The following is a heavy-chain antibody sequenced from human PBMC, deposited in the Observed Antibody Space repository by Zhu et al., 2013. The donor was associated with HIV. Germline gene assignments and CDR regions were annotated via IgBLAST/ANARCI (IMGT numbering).Heavy chain of an antibody. D-gene: IGHD2-15*01. CDR3: ARDSLSSSHRTYYYYYYGMDV. Sequence: QVQLVQSGAEVKKPGASVKVSCKASGYTFTSYGISWVRQAPGQGLEWMGWISAYNGNTDYTQKVQGRVTMTTDTPTSTAYLELRSLRSDDTAVYYCARDSLSSSHRTYYYYYYGMDVWGPRVPRVTGLL. J-gene: IGHJ6*04. CDR1: GYTFTSYG. V-gene: IGHV1-18*01. CDR2: ISAYNGNT.